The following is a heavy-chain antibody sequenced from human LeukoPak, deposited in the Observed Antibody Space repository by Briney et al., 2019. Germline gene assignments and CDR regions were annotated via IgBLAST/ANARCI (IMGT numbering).Heavy chain of an antibody. V-gene: IGHV4-39*01. Sequence: PGGSLRLSCAASGFTFSSYAMSWVRQPPGKGLEWIGSIYYSGSTYYNPSLKSRVTISVDTSKNQFSLKLSSVTAADTAVYYCARMGIAAAVGGHWGQGTLVTVSS. CDR2: IYYSGST. D-gene: IGHD6-13*01. J-gene: IGHJ4*02. CDR3: ARMGIAAAVGGH. CDR1: GFTFSSYA.